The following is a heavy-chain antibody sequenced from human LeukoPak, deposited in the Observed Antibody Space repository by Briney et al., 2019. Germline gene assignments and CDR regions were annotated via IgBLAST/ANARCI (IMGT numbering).Heavy chain of an antibody. D-gene: IGHD4-17*01. CDR2: INASGRT. CDR1: GGSINNYY. CDR3: AREYGDFDY. V-gene: IGHV4-4*07. Sequence: SETLSLTCTVSGGSINNYYWSWIRQPAGKGLEWIGRINASGRTNYNSALKSRVTMSVDTSKNQFSLRVKSVTAADTAVYYCAREYGDFDYWGQGTLVTVSS. J-gene: IGHJ4*02.